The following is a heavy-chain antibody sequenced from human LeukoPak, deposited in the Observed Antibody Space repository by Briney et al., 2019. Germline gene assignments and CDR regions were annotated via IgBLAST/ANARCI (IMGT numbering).Heavy chain of an antibody. CDR3: ARDKDIVVVPTYAGKTSGAFDI. D-gene: IGHD2-2*01. CDR1: GFTFSICA. V-gene: IGHV3-23*01. CDR2: ISGSGVST. J-gene: IGHJ3*02. Sequence: GGSLRLSCAASGFTFSICAMSWVRQAPGKGLGWVSTISGSGVSTYYADSVKGRFTISRDNSKNTLSLQMNSLRAEDTAVYYCARDKDIVVVPTYAGKTSGAFDIWGQGTMVTVSS.